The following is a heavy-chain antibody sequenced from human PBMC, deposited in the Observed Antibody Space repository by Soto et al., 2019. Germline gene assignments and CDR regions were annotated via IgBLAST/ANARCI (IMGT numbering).Heavy chain of an antibody. CDR3: ARDREIAVAGNLMSYFEY. V-gene: IGHV3-33*01. CDR2: IWYDGSNK. CDR1: GFTFSSYG. J-gene: IGHJ4*02. Sequence: GGSLRLSCAASGFTFSSYGMHWVRQAPGKGLEWVAVIWYDGSNKYYADSVKGRFTISRDNSKNTLYLQMNSLRAEDTAVYYCARDREIAVAGNLMSYFEYWGQGTLVTVSS. D-gene: IGHD6-19*01.